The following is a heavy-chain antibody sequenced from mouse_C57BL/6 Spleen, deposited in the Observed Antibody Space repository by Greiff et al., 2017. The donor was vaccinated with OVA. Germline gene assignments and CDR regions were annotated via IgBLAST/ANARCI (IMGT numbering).Heavy chain of an antibody. J-gene: IGHJ2*01. CDR2: IHPNSGST. Sequence: QVQLQKPGAELVKPGASVKLSCKASGYTFTSYWMHWVKQRPGQGLEWIGMIHPNSGSTNYNEKFKSKATLTVDKSSSTAYMQLSSLTSEDSAVYDCASYYGNPGDYWGQGTTLTVSS. V-gene: IGHV1-64*01. CDR1: GYTFTSYW. CDR3: ASYYGNPGDY. D-gene: IGHD2-1*01.